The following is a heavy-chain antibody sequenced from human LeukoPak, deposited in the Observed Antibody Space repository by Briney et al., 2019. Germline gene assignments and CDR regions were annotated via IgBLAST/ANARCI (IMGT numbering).Heavy chain of an antibody. CDR2: IIPILGIA. V-gene: IGHV1-69*04. D-gene: IGHD2-2*01. Sequence: ASVKVSCKASGGTFSSYAISWVRQPPAQGLEWMRRIIPILGIANYAQKFQGRVTITADKSTSPAYMELSSLRSEDTAVYYCARDGQNILVLPRGYYYYYGMDVWGQGTTVAVSS. CDR3: ARDGQNILVLPRGYYYYYGMDV. CDR1: GGTFSSYA. J-gene: IGHJ6*02.